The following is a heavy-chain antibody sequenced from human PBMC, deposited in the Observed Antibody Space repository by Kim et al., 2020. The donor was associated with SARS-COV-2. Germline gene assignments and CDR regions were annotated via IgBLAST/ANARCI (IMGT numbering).Heavy chain of an antibody. V-gene: IGHV3-48*03. Sequence: VKGRFTISRDNAKNSLYLQMNTLRAEDTALYYCARNQKREVYRVGSTCDYWGQGTLVTVSS. D-gene: IGHD2-8*01. J-gene: IGHJ4*02. CDR3: ARNQKREVYRVGSTCDY.